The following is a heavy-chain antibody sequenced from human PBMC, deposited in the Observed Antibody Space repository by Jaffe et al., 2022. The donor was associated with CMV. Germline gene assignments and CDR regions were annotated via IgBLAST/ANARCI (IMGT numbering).Heavy chain of an antibody. V-gene: IGHV4-59*01. CDR1: GGSISTYY. J-gene: IGHJ5*02. CDR3: ARGTSSGYWDRGWFDP. D-gene: IGHD3-22*01. CDR2: SQYSGNS. Sequence: QVHLQESGPGLVKPSETLSLTCTVSGGSISTYYWSWIRQPPGKGLEWIGHSQYSGNSKYNPSLKSRVTISVDPSKNEFSLKLNSVTAADTALYFCARGTSSGYWDRGWFDPWGQGTLVIFSA.